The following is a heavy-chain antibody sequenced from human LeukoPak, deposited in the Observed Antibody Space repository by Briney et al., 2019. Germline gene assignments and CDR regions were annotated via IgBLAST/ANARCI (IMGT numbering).Heavy chain of an antibody. D-gene: IGHD3-10*01. J-gene: IGHJ5*02. CDR3: ATYYYGSGSYSDWFDP. CDR2: IYYSGST. Sequence: SETLSLTCTVSGGSISSSSYYWGWIRQPPGKGLEWIGSIYYSGSTYYNPSLKSRVTISVDTSKNQFSLKLSSVTAADTAVYYCATYYYGSGSYSDWFDPWAQGTLVTVSS. CDR1: GGSISSSSYY. V-gene: IGHV4-39*01.